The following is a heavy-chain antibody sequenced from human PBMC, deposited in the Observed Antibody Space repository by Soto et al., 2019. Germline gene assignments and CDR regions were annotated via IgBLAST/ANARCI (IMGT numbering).Heavy chain of an antibody. J-gene: IGHJ4*02. Sequence: QVQLVQSGAEVKKPGASVKVSCKASGYTFTDYGISWVRQAPGQGLEWMGWISTYNGNTIYAQKIQGRVTMTTDTSTRTAYVELRSLRSEDTAVYYCAREEGISDWHAFDYWGQGTLVTVSS. D-gene: IGHD6-19*01. CDR2: ISTYNGNT. CDR1: GYTFTDYG. CDR3: AREEGISDWHAFDY. V-gene: IGHV1-18*04.